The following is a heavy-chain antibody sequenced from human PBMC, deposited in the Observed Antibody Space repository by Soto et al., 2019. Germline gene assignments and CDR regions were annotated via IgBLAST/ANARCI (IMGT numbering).Heavy chain of an antibody. Sequence: QVQLVESGGGVVQPGRSLRLSCAASGFTFSSYGMHWVRQAPGKGLEWVAVIWYDGSNKYYADSVKGRFTISRDNSKNTLYLQMNSLRAEDTAVYYCAREGLRYFDWDYYGMDVWGQGTTVTVSS. CDR3: AREGLRYFDWDYYGMDV. V-gene: IGHV3-33*01. CDR1: GFTFSSYG. J-gene: IGHJ6*02. CDR2: IWYDGSNK. D-gene: IGHD3-9*01.